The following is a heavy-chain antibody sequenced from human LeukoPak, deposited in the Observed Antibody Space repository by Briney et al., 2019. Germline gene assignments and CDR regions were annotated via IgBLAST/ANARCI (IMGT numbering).Heavy chain of an antibody. V-gene: IGHV4-4*08. Sequence: PSETLSLTCTVSGGSITSYFWSWIRQPPGKGLEWIGYIYSSGSTTYNPSLKSRVTISVDTSTSQFFLKLTSVTAADTAVYYCARRAVAENYFDYWGQGTLVTDSS. CDR3: ARRAVAENYFDY. CDR2: IYSSGST. CDR1: GGSITSYF. J-gene: IGHJ4*02. D-gene: IGHD6-19*01.